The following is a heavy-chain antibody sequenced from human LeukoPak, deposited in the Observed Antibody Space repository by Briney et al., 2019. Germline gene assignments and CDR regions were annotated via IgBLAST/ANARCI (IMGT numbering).Heavy chain of an antibody. Sequence: ASVKVSCKASGYTLTGYYIHWVRQAPGQGLEWMGWINPNSGGTKYAQNFEGRVTMTRDTSITTAYMELSSLRSDDTAIYYCARECSGTYCGEDWGQGTLVTVSS. D-gene: IGHD1-26*01. J-gene: IGHJ4*02. V-gene: IGHV1-2*02. CDR1: GYTLTGYY. CDR2: INPNSGGT. CDR3: ARECSGTYCGED.